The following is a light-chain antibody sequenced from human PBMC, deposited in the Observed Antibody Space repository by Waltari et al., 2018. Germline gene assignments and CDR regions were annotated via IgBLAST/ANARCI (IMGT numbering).Light chain of an antibody. CDR3: AAWDDSLNGVV. J-gene: IGLJ2*01. Sequence: QSVLTQPPSASRTPGQRVTLSCSGTISNIVSNTLHWYQQLPGTAPKLLIYSNNQRPSGVPDRFSGSKSGTSASLAISGLQSEDEADYYCAAWDDSLNGVVFGGGTKLTVL. CDR2: SNN. CDR1: ISNIVSNT. V-gene: IGLV1-44*01.